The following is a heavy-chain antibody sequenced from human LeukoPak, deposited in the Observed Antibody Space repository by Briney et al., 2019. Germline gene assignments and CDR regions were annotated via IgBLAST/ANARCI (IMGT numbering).Heavy chain of an antibody. Sequence: PGGSLRLSCAASGFTFSSYSMNWVRQAPGKGLEWVSSISSSSSYIYYADSVKGRFTISRDNAKNSLYLQMNSLRAEDTAVYYCARDSARLYGGEDYYFDYWGQGTLVTVSS. CDR1: GFTFSSYS. V-gene: IGHV3-21*01. CDR2: ISSSSSYI. J-gene: IGHJ4*02. D-gene: IGHD4-23*01. CDR3: ARDSARLYGGEDYYFDY.